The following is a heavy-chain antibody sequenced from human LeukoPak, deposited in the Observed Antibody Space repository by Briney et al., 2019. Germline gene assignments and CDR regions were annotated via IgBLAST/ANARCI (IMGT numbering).Heavy chain of an antibody. D-gene: IGHD5-18*01. J-gene: IGHJ4*02. CDR3: ARFRYSYGDRTSYFDY. Sequence: GGSLRLSCAASGFTVSSNYMSWVRQAPGKGLDWVSVIYNGGSTYYSDSSKDRVTISRDNSKNTLYLQMNSLRAEDTAVYYCARFRYSYGDRTSYFDYWGQGTLVTVSS. CDR1: GFTVSSNY. V-gene: IGHV3-53*01. CDR2: IYNGGST.